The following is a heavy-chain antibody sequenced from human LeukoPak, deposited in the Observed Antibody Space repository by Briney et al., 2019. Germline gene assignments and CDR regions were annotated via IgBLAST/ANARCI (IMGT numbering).Heavy chain of an antibody. CDR2: IRYDGSNK. J-gene: IGHJ5*02. CDR1: GFTFSSVG. V-gene: IGHV3-30*02. D-gene: IGHD1-26*01. CDR3: AKKSGAAFYNWFDP. Sequence: GGSLRLSCAASGFTFSSVGMHWVRQAPGKGLEWVAYIRYDGSNKKYADSLEGRFTISRDNSKNALYLQIDSLRPEDTTVYYCAKKSGAAFYNWFDPWGQGTLVTVSS.